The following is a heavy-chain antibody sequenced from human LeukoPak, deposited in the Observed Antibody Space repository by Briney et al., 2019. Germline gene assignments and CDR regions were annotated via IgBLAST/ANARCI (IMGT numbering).Heavy chain of an antibody. Sequence: GGSLKLSCAASGFTVDSNYLSWVRQAPGKGLEWVSTIYTGGNTYYAASVKGRFTISRDFSKNTVFLHMNSLRAEDTAMYYCARGDDSGYYDYFDYWGQGALVTVSS. CDR1: GFTVDSNY. J-gene: IGHJ4*02. V-gene: IGHV3-53*01. CDR3: ARGDDSGYYDYFDY. D-gene: IGHD3-22*01. CDR2: IYTGGNT.